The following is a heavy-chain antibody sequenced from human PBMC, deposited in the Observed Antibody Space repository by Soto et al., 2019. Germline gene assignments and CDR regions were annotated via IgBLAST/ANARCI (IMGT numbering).Heavy chain of an antibody. J-gene: IGHJ3*02. CDR3: AKIPMIRGNVFDI. CDR2: ISGTAESI. Sequence: GGSLRLSCEASGFSLRSYAVTWVRQVPGKGLEWVAVISGTAESIYYADSVKGRFTISRDNSRSTVYLKMNFLRAEDTALYYCAKIPMIRGNVFDIWGQGTMVTVSS. CDR1: GFSLRSYA. V-gene: IGHV3-23*01. D-gene: IGHD3-10*01.